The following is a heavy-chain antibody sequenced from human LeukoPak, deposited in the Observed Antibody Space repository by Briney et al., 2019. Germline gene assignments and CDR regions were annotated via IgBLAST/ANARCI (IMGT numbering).Heavy chain of an antibody. Sequence: SVKVSCKASGGTFSSYAISWVRQAPGQGLEWMGGIIPIFGTANYAQKFQGRVTITADESTSTAYMELSSLRSEDTAVYYCARGEVITMVRGRVGYYYMDVWGKGTTVTISS. V-gene: IGHV1-69*13. CDR2: IIPIFGTA. CDR1: GGTFSSYA. D-gene: IGHD3-10*01. CDR3: ARGEVITMVRGRVGYYYMDV. J-gene: IGHJ6*03.